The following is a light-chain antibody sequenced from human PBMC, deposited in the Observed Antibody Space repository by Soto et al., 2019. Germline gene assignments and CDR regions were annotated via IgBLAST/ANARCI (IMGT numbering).Light chain of an antibody. J-gene: IGLJ1*01. CDR1: SSDVGDYNY. Sequence: QSALTQPASVSGSPGQSITISCTGTSSDVGDYNYVSWYQQHPGKAPKLVIFDVSDRPSGVSNRFSGSKSGNRASLTISGLQAEDEADYYCSSYTSSSTRVFGTGTKVTVL. CDR3: SSYTSSSTRV. CDR2: DVS. V-gene: IGLV2-14*01.